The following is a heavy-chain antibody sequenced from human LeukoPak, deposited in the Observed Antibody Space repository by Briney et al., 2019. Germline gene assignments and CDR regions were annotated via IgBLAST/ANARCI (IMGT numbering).Heavy chain of an antibody. Sequence: GGSLRLSCAASGFTFRNFWMRGVRQAPGRGLEWVANIHPGGNEKYHVESVKGRFTISRDNPKSSLFLQMSGLGVEDTAVYYCARGDASSGDHWGQGTLVTVSS. CDR3: ARGDASSGDH. V-gene: IGHV3-7*04. CDR1: GFTFRNFW. CDR2: IHPGGNEK. J-gene: IGHJ4*02.